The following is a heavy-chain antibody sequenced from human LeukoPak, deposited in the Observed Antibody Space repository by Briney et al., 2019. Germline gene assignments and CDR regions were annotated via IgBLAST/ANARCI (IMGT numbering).Heavy chain of an antibody. V-gene: IGHV3-48*04. CDR1: GFTFSSYS. J-gene: IGHJ4*02. CDR3: ARDLSLYCSGGSCYSLNY. Sequence: QSGGSLGLSCAASGFTFSSYSMNWVRQAPGKGLEWVSYISSSSSTIYYADSVKGRFTISRDNAKNSLYLQMNSLRAEDTAVYYCARDLSLYCSGGSCYSLNYWGQGTLVTVSS. CDR2: ISSSSSTI. D-gene: IGHD2-15*01.